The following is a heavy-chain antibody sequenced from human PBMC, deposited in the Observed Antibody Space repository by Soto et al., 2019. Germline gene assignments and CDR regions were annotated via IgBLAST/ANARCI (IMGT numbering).Heavy chain of an antibody. CDR2: ISWNSGSI. V-gene: IGHV3-9*01. J-gene: IGHJ4*02. CDR1: GFTFDDYA. Sequence: EVQLVESGGGLVQPGRSLRLSCAASGFTFDDYAMHWVRQAPGKGLEWVSGISWNSGSIGYADSVKGRFTISRDNAKNSLYLQMNRLRAEDTALYYCAKGTRYYYDSSGSDYWGQGTLVTVSS. CDR3: AKGTRYYYDSSGSDY. D-gene: IGHD3-22*01.